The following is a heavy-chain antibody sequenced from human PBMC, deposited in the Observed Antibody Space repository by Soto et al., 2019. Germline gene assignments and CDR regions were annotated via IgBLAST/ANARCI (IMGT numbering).Heavy chain of an antibody. CDR1: GFTFSSYA. J-gene: IGHJ4*02. CDR2: ISIRGGDE. Sequence: QVQLVESGGGVVQPGKSLRLSCAASGFTFSSYAMHWARQAPGKGLAWVTVISIRGGDEYYAESVRGRFTISRDDSKNPLHLQMDSLRIEDTAVYYCARGTIVARQHLDYWGQGTLVTVSS. D-gene: IGHD6-6*01. V-gene: IGHV3-30*03. CDR3: ARGTIVARQHLDY.